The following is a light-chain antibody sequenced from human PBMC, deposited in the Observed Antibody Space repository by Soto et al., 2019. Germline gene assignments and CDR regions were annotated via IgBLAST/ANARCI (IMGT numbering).Light chain of an antibody. V-gene: IGLV2-11*01. CDR3: CSYAGSLVV. J-gene: IGLJ2*01. CDR1: SSDVGGYNY. Sequence: QSALTQPRSVPGSPGQSVTISCTGTSSDVGGYNYVSWYQQHPGKAPKLMIYDVTKRPSGVPDRFSGSKSGNTASLTISGLQAEDEADYYCCSYAGSLVVFGGGTKLTVL. CDR2: DVT.